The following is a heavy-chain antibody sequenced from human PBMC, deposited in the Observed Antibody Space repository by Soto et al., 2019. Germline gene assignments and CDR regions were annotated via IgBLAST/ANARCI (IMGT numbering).Heavy chain of an antibody. Sequence: EVQLLESGGGLVQPGGSLRLSCAASGFTFSSYAMSWVRQAPGKGLEWVSAISGSGGSTYYADSVKGRFTISRDNSKNTLYLQMNSLRAEVTAVYYCAKDHYYYDSSGYYYWGQGTLVTVSS. CDR2: ISGSGGST. D-gene: IGHD3-22*01. V-gene: IGHV3-23*01. CDR1: GFTFSSYA. CDR3: AKDHYYYDSSGYYY. J-gene: IGHJ4*02.